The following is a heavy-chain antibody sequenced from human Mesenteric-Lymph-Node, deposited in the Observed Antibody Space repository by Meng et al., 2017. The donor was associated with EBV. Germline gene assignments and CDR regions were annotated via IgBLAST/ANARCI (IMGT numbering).Heavy chain of an antibody. CDR1: GGSFSGYY. D-gene: IGHD4-11*01. Sequence: QVTLQQWGAGPLKPSEPLSLTCAVYGGSFSGYYWTWIRQSPGKGLEWIGESNQSGSTSYNPSLKSRVTISVDTSQNQFSLKLSSVTAADTAVYYCARGKTVGRSPWFDPWGQGTLVTVSS. V-gene: IGHV4-34*01. CDR2: SNQSGST. CDR3: ARGKTVGRSPWFDP. J-gene: IGHJ5*02.